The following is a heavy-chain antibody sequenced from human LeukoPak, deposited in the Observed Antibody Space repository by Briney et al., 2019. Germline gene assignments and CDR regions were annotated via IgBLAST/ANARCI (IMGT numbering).Heavy chain of an antibody. J-gene: IGHJ6*03. D-gene: IGHD6-13*01. V-gene: IGHV3-23*01. CDR3: AKSGSSWYYYYMDV. CDR2: ISGSVGST. Sequence: PGGSLRLSCAASGFTFSSYSMNWVRQAPGKGLEWVSSISGSVGSTYYADSVKGRFTISRDNSKNTLYLQMNSLRAEDTAVYYCAKSGSSWYYYYMDVWGKGTTVTVSS. CDR1: GFTFSSYS.